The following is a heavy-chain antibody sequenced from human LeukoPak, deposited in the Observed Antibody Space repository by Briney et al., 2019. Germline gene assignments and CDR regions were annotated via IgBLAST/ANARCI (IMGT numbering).Heavy chain of an antibody. D-gene: IGHD6-13*01. V-gene: IGHV3-9*01. CDR3: AKGSSWYYFDY. CDR2: ISWNSGSI. Sequence: GGSLRLSCAASGFTFDDYAMNWVRQAPGEGLEWVSGISWNSGSIGYADSVKGRFTISRDNAKNSLYLQMNSLRAEDTALYYCAKGSSWYYFDYWGQGTLVTVSS. J-gene: IGHJ4*02. CDR1: GFTFDDYA.